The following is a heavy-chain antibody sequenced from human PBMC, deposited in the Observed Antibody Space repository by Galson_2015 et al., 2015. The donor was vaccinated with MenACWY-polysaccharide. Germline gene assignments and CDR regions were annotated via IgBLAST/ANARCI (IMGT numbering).Heavy chain of an antibody. CDR1: GFTFSSYT. Sequence: SLRLSCAASGFTFSSYTMNWVRQAPGKGLEWLSYISSGSSTIYYADSVKGRFTISRDNAKNSLYLQIHSLRAEDTAVYYCARGRLDYWGQGTLVTVSS. J-gene: IGHJ4*02. V-gene: IGHV3-48*01. CDR3: ARGRLDY. CDR2: ISSGSSTI.